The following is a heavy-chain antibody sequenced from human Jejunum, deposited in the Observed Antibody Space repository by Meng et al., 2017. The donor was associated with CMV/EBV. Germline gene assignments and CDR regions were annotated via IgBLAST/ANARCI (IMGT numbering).Heavy chain of an antibody. Sequence: GQLVDPGGGLVKPGGSLRLSCIGSGFTFSSYNMNWVRQAPGKGLEWVSSISSSSRYINYADSVKGRFTISRDNAKNSLYLQMNSLRVEDTAIYYCARDIDHWGQGTLVTVSS. CDR1: GFTFSSYN. CDR3: ARDIDH. J-gene: IGHJ5*02. CDR2: ISSSSRYI. V-gene: IGHV3-21*01.